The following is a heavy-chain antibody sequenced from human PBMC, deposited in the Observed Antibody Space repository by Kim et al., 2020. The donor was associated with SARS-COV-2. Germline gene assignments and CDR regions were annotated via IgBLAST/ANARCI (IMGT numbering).Heavy chain of an antibody. V-gene: IGHV4-38-2*02. J-gene: IGHJ6*02. CDR3: ARHNFMDV. CDR2: IYHTGET. Sequence: SETLSLTCSVSGYSIRTHHYWGWIRQPPGKGLEWIGSIYHTGETFYNSSLTSRATVSVDTSKNQFSLRLSSVTAADTAVYYCARHNFMDVWGQGTTVTVSS. CDR1: GYSIRTHHY.